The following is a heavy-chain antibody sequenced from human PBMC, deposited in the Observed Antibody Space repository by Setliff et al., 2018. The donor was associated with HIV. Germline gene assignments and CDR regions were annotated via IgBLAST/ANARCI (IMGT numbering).Heavy chain of an antibody. CDR1: GFTFSSSW. CDR2: INEDGSEK. V-gene: IGHV3-7*03. J-gene: IGHJ4*02. Sequence: GGSLRLSCAASGFTFSSSWMSWVRQAPGEGLEWVANINEDGSEKYYMDSVKGRFTISRDNAENSLFLQMNSLRAEDTAIYYCALLWPFDYWGQGALVTVSS. D-gene: IGHD3-10*01. CDR3: ALLWPFDY.